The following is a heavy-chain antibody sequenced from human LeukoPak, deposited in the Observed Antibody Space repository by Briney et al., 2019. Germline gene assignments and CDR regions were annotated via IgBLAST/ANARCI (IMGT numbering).Heavy chain of an antibody. CDR3: ARYNLRGCLSPRRGGYCSSTREYYFDY. J-gene: IGHJ4*02. CDR2: INPNSGGT. D-gene: IGHD2-2*01. Sequence: ASVKVSCKASGYTFTGYYMHWVRQAPGQGLEWMGWINPNSGGTNYAQKFQGWVTMTRDTSISTAYMELSRLRSDDTAVYYCARYNLRGCLSPRRGGYCSSTREYYFDYWGQGTLVTVSS. V-gene: IGHV1-2*04. CDR1: GYTFTGYY.